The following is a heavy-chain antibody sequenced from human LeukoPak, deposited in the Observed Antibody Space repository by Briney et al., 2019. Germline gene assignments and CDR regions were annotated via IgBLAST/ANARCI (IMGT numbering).Heavy chain of an antibody. CDR3: ARDKVYYYDSSGYSYYWYFDL. CDR2: IYSGGST. D-gene: IGHD3-22*01. Sequence: GGSLRLSCAASGFTVSSNNMSWVRQAPGKGLEWVSVIYSGGSTYYADSVKGRFTISRDNSKNTLYLQMNSLRAEDTAVYYCARDKVYYYDSSGYSYYWYFDLWGRGTLVTVSS. J-gene: IGHJ2*01. V-gene: IGHV3-66*01. CDR1: GFTVSSNN.